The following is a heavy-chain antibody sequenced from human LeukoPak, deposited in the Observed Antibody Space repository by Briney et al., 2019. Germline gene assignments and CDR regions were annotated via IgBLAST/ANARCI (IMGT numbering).Heavy chain of an antibody. CDR2: ISSNGGST. D-gene: IGHD2-15*01. CDR1: GFTFSSYA. Sequence: GGSLRLSCAASGFTFSSYAMHWVRQAPGKGLEYVSAISSNGGSTYYANSVKGRFTISRDNSKNTLYLQMGSLRAEDMAVYYCARVKGGPVNYYMDVWGKGTTVTVSS. CDR3: ARVKGGPVNYYMDV. V-gene: IGHV3-64*01. J-gene: IGHJ6*03.